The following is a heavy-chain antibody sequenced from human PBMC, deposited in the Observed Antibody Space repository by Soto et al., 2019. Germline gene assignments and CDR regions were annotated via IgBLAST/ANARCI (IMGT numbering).Heavy chain of an antibody. CDR3: AKGIVTYYDILTGHEPYYYYYGMDV. Sequence: GGSLRLSCAASGFTFSSYAMSWVRQAPGKGLEWVSAISGSGGSTYYADSVKGRFTISRANPKNTLYLQMNSLIAGDTAIYYCAKGIVTYYDILTGHEPYYYYYGMDVWGQGTTVTVSS. D-gene: IGHD3-9*01. V-gene: IGHV3-23*01. CDR1: GFTFSSYA. J-gene: IGHJ6*02. CDR2: ISGSGGST.